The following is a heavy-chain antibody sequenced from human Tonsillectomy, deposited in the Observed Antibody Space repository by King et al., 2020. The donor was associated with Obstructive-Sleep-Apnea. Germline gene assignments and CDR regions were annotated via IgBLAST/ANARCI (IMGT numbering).Heavy chain of an antibody. V-gene: IGHV1-8*01. CDR1: GYTFTSYD. J-gene: IGHJ6*02. CDR2: MNPNSGNT. D-gene: IGHD2-8*02. Sequence: VQLVESGAEVKKPGASVKVSCWASGYTFTSYDINWVRQATGQGLEWMGWMNPNSGNTGYAQKFQGRVTMTRNTSISTAYMELSTLRSEDTAVYYCARGRGSFGCPGGKCNSLYHGLDVWGQGTTVTVSS. CDR3: ARGRGSFGCPGGKCNSLYHGLDV.